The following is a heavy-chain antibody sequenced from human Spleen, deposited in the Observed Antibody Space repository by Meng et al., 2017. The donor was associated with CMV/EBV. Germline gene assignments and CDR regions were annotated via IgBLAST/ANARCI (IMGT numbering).Heavy chain of an antibody. CDR2: ISYDGSNK. V-gene: IGHV3-30-3*01. CDR1: GFTFSSYA. D-gene: IGHD1-26*01. J-gene: IGHJ4*02. Sequence: GYGGGVVQPGRSLRLSCAASGFTFSSYAMHWVRQAPGKGLEWVAVISYDGSNKYYADSVKGRFTISRDNSKNTLYLQMNSLRAEDTAVYYCARAEVGALGYWGQGTLVTVSS. CDR3: ARAEVGALGY.